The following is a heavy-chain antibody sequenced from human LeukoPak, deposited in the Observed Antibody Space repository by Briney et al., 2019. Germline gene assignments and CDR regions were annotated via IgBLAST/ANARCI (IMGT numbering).Heavy chain of an antibody. CDR1: GLTFSSHW. D-gene: IGHD5-12*01. V-gene: IGHV3-74*01. CDR2: ITNDGSST. J-gene: IGHJ4*02. CDR3: AKVHSGYDFALGY. Sequence: GGSLRLSCAASGLTFSSHWMHWVRQAPGEGLVWVSRITNDGSSTTYADSVKGRFTISRDNSKNTLYLQMNSLRAEDTAVYYCAKVHSGYDFALGYWGQGTLVTVSS.